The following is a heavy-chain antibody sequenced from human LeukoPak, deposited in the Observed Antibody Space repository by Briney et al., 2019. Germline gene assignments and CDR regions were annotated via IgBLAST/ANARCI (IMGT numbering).Heavy chain of an antibody. J-gene: IGHJ4*02. Sequence: GWSLRLSCAASGFTFSSYDMNWVRQAPGKGLEWISYISSSGSTIYYADSVKGRFTISRDNAKNSLYLQMNSLRAEDTAVYYCAKCTTRNTHYPIDYWGQGTLVTVSS. CDR2: ISSSGSTI. CDR1: GFTFSSYD. D-gene: IGHD4-17*01. V-gene: IGHV3-48*03. CDR3: AKCTTRNTHYPIDY.